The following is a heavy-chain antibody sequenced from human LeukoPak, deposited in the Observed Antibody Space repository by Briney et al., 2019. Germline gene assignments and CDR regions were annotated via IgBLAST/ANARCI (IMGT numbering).Heavy chain of an antibody. CDR3: ATRTQLVSRDSFDI. Sequence: GESLKISCKGSGYSFTSYWIGWVRQMPGKGLEWMGIIYSGESDGRYTPSFPGQGHITADKAISTASLPGSSLKASDTAMYYCATRTQLVSRDSFDIWGQGAMVTVSS. CDR2: IYSGESDG. D-gene: IGHD6-13*01. CDR1: GYSFTSYW. J-gene: IGHJ3*02. V-gene: IGHV5-51*01.